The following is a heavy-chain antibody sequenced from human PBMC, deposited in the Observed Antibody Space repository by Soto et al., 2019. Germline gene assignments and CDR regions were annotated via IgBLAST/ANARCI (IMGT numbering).Heavy chain of an antibody. D-gene: IGHD6-19*01. J-gene: IGHJ6*02. CDR2: IWYDGSNE. V-gene: IGHV3-33*01. CDR1: GFTFSNYG. Sequence: QVQLVESGGGVGQPGRSLRLSCAASGFTFSNYGMHWVRQAPGKGLEWVAVIWYDGSNEYYADSVKGRFTISRDNSKNTLYLQMNSLRAEDTAVYYCARDDIPGRAVAIYGMDIWGQGTTVTVSS. CDR3: ARDDIPGRAVAIYGMDI.